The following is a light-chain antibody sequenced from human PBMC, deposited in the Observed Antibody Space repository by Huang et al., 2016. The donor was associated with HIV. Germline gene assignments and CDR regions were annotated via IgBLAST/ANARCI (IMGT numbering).Light chain of an antibody. CDR2: AAS. CDR1: PTISSS. Sequence: DIQMTQSPSSLSASVGDRVTISCRASPTISSSLNWYQQKPGKCPKLLLYAASSLQSGVPSRFTGSGSGTDFTLTITNLQPDDFATYYCHQTDSLPQAFGQGTKVEIK. V-gene: IGKV1-39*01. CDR3: HQTDSLPQA. J-gene: IGKJ1*01.